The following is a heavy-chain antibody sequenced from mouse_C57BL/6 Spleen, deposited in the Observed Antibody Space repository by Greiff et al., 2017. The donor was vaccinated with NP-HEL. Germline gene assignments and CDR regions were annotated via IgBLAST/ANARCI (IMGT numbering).Heavy chain of an antibody. CDR1: GYTFTDYY. Sequence: LVEPGASVKMSCKASGYTFTDYYMNWVKQSHGKSLEWIGVINPYNGGTSYNQKFKGKATLTVDKSSSTAYMELNSLTSEDSAVYYCARRDSNYFDYWGQGTTLTVSS. J-gene: IGHJ2*01. V-gene: IGHV1-19*01. CDR3: ARRDSNYFDY. D-gene: IGHD2-5*01. CDR2: INPYNGGT.